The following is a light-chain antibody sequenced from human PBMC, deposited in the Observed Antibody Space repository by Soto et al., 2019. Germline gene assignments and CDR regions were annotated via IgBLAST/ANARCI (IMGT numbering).Light chain of an antibody. CDR1: QSVSSSY. V-gene: IGKV3-20*01. CDR3: QQYGSSPQT. CDR2: GAS. J-gene: IGKJ1*01. Sequence: EIVLTQSPGTLSLSPGERATLSCRASQSVSSSYLAWYQQKPGQAPRLLIYGASSRATGIPDRFSGSGSGTYFPLTISRLEPEDFAVYYCQQYGSSPQTFGQGTKVEIK.